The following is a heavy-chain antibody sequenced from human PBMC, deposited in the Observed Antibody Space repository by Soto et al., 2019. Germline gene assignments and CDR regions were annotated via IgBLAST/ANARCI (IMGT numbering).Heavy chain of an antibody. D-gene: IGHD6-19*01. V-gene: IGHV3-21*01. CDR1: GFTFSSYS. CDR3: ARKGYSSGWYSDY. J-gene: IGHJ4*02. CDR2: ISSSSSYI. Sequence: GGSLRLSCAASGFTFSSYSMNWVRQAPGKGLEWVSSISSSSSYIYYADSVKGRFTISRDNAKNSLYLQMNSLRAEDTAVFYCARKGYSSGWYSDYWGQGTLVTVSS.